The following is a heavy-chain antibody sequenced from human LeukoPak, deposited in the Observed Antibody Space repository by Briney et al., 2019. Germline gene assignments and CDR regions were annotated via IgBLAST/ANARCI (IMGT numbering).Heavy chain of an antibody. D-gene: IGHD2-2*01. CDR1: GYTFTSYG. CDR2: ISAYNGNT. Sequence: ASVTVSFKASGYTFTSYGISWVRPAPGQGLEWMGWISAYNGNTNYTHKLQGRATMTTDTSTSTAYMELRSLRSDDTPVYYCAREQTCLSSTSCYHVDWFDPWGQGTLVTVSS. V-gene: IGHV1-18*01. CDR3: AREQTCLSSTSCYHVDWFDP. J-gene: IGHJ5*02.